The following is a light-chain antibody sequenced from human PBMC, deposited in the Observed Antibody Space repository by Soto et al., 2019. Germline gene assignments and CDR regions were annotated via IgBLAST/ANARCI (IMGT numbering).Light chain of an antibody. Sequence: EIVMTQSPATLSVSPGERATLSCRASQSVSSNLAWYQQKPGQAPRLLIYGASTRATGIPARFSGSGSGTEFTLTIGSLQSEDFADYYCQQYNNWPRTFGQGTKVEIK. CDR3: QQYNNWPRT. V-gene: IGKV3-15*01. CDR2: GAS. J-gene: IGKJ1*01. CDR1: QSVSSN.